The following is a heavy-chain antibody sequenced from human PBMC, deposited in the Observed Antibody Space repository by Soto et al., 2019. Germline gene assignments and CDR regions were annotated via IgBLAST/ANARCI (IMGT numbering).Heavy chain of an antibody. D-gene: IGHD6-19*01. CDR2: ISGSGGST. Sequence: GGSLRLSCAASGFTFSSYAMSWVRQAPGKGLEWVSAISGSGGSTYYADSVKGRFTISRDNSKNTLYLQMNSLRAEDTAVYYCAKSQWLVALVPQPFDPWGQGTLVTVSS. CDR3: AKSQWLVALVPQPFDP. CDR1: GFTFSSYA. J-gene: IGHJ5*02. V-gene: IGHV3-23*01.